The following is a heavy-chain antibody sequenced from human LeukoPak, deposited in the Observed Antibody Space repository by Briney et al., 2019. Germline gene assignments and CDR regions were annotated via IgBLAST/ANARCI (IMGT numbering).Heavy chain of an antibody. CDR3: ARESGELASAFGI. V-gene: IGHV1-18*01. Sequence: ASVKVSCNASVYTFTSYGISWVRQAHGQGHERMGWISAYNGNTNYAQKLQGRVTMTTDTSTSTDYMELRSLRSDDTAVYYCARESGELASAFGIWGQGTMVTVSA. CDR2: ISAYNGNT. D-gene: IGHD3-10*01. J-gene: IGHJ3*02. CDR1: VYTFTSYG.